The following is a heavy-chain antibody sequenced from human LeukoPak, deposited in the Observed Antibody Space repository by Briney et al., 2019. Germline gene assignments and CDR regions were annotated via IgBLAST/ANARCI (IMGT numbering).Heavy chain of an antibody. J-gene: IGHJ4*02. D-gene: IGHD3-3*01. CDR1: GFTFSSYW. CDR2: IKQDGSEK. Sequence: QPGGSLRLSCAASGFTFSSYWMSWVRQAPGKGLEWVANIKQDGSEKYYVYSVKGRFTISRDNAKNSLYLQMNSLRAEDTAVYYCARSSGTFWSYYFPLDFWGQGTLVTVSS. V-gene: IGHV3-7*01. CDR3: ARSSGTFWSYYFPLDF.